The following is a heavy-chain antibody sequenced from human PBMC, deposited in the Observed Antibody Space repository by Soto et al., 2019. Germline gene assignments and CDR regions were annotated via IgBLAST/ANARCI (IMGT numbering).Heavy chain of an antibody. CDR3: ARDSYYHSSSGYYVFDY. J-gene: IGHJ4*02. CDR2: IYSGGST. V-gene: IGHV3-53*05. D-gene: IGHD3-22*01. Sequence: GGSLSLSCAASGFTVRSNYMSWVRQAPGKGLEWLSVIYSGGSTYYAESVEGRFTISRDNSKNTLYLQMNALRPEDTAVYYCARDSYYHSSSGYYVFDYWGQGTLVTVSS. CDR1: GFTVRSNY.